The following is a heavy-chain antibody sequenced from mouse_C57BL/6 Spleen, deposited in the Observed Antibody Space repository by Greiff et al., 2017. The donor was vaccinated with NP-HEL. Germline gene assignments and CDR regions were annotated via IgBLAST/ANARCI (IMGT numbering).Heavy chain of an antibody. D-gene: IGHD6-5*01. J-gene: IGHJ2*01. CDR1: GYTFTSYG. Sequence: VQLQQSGAELARPGASVKLSCKASGYTFTSYGISWVKQRTGQGLEWIGEIYHRSGNTYYNEKFKGKAKLTADTSSSTAYMELRSLTSEDSAVYCCASQPYACYYFDYWGPGTTLTVSS. CDR3: ASQPYACYYFDY. CDR2: IYHRSGNT. V-gene: IGHV1-81*01.